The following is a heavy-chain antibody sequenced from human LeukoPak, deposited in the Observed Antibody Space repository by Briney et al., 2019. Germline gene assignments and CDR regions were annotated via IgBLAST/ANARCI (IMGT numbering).Heavy chain of an antibody. Sequence: ASVKVSCKAAGCIFTNYYLHWVRQAPGQGLEWMGIINPGGGSTSYAQKFRGRVTITADESTSTAYMELSSLRSEDTAVYYCARDTRVRGSVNYGMDVWGQGTTVTVSS. J-gene: IGHJ6*02. CDR2: INPGGGST. CDR1: GCIFTNYY. V-gene: IGHV1-46*01. CDR3: ARDTRVRGSVNYGMDV. D-gene: IGHD3-10*01.